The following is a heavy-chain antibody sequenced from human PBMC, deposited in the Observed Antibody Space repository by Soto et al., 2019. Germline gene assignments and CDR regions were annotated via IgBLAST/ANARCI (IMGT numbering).Heavy chain of an antibody. CDR3: ARDIAARPSYYYYYGMDV. D-gene: IGHD6-6*01. V-gene: IGHV3-53*01. CDR2: IYSGGST. CDR1: GFTVSSNY. Sequence: GRSLRLSCAASGFTVSSNYMSWVRQAPGKGLEWVSVIYSGGSTYYADSAKGRFTTPRDNSKNTLYLQMNSLRAEDTAVYYCARDIAARPSYYYYYGMDVWGQGTTVTVSS. J-gene: IGHJ6*01.